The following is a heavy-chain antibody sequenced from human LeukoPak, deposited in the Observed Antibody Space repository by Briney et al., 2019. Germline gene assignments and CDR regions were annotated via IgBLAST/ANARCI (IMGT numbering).Heavy chain of an antibody. CDR1: GGSIISSGIYY. D-gene: IGHD6-13*01. J-gene: IGHJ5*02. Sequence: SETLSLTCTVSGGSIISSGIYYWGWIRQPPGKGLEWIGNIHYSGSTYYNPSLRSRVTISVDTSKRQFSLKLSSVTATDTAVYYCVRRSSSWTESGFDPWGQGTLVTVSS. V-gene: IGHV4-39*01. CDR2: IHYSGST. CDR3: VRRSSSWTESGFDP.